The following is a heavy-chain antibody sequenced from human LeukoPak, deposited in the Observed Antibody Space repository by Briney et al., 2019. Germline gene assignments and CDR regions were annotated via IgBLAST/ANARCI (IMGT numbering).Heavy chain of an antibody. CDR2: ISSSSTI. J-gene: IGHJ4*02. V-gene: IGHV3-69-1*01. CDR1: GFTFSDYY. Sequence: GGSLRLSCAASGFTFSDYYMNWVPQAPGKGLEWVSSISSSSTIYYADSVKGRFTISRDNAKNSLYLQMNSLRAEDTAVYYCAREDLATWGYYFDYWGQGTLVTVSS. D-gene: IGHD1-26*01. CDR3: AREDLATWGYYFDY.